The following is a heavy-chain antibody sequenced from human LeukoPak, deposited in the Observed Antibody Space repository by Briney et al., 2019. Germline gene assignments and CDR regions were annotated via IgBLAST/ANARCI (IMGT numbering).Heavy chain of an antibody. CDR3: ARVGATLDD. D-gene: IGHD1-26*01. CDR2: ISDSGGRT. Sequence: SGGSLRLSCAASGFTFSDYAMSSVRQAPGKGLEWVSAISDSGGRTYYADSVKGRFTISRDNSKNTLYLQMNGLRAEDTAVYYCARVGATLDDWGQGTLVTVSS. J-gene: IGHJ4*02. V-gene: IGHV3-23*01. CDR1: GFTFSDYA.